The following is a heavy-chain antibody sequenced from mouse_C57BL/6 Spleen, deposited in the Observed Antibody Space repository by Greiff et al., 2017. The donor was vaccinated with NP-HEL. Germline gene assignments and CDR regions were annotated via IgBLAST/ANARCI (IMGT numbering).Heavy chain of an antibody. CDR2: IDPSDSYT. CDR3: ARWGRRYYAMDY. V-gene: IGHV1-50*01. Sequence: QVQLQQPGAELVKPGASVKLSCKASGYTFTSYGMQWVKQRPGQGLEWIGEIDPSDSYTNYNQKVKGKATLTVDTSSSTAYMQLSSLTSEDSAVDYCARWGRRYYAMDYWGQGTSVTVSS. CDR1: GYTFTSYG. D-gene: IGHD1-1*01. J-gene: IGHJ4*01.